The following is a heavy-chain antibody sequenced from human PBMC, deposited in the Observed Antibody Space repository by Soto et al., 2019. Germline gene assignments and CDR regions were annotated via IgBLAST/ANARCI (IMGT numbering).Heavy chain of an antibody. D-gene: IGHD2-15*01. CDR1: GFTFNTYG. V-gene: IGHV3-33*01. CDR2: IWYDGGNK. Sequence: GGSLRLSCAASGFTFNTYGMHWVRQAPGKGLEWVAVIWYDGGNKYYADSAKGRSIVSRDNSRNTLYLQMNSLRVEDTAVYYCARIDCTGGSCRPYAYYGLDVWGQGTTVTVSS. CDR3: ARIDCTGGSCRPYAYYGLDV. J-gene: IGHJ6*02.